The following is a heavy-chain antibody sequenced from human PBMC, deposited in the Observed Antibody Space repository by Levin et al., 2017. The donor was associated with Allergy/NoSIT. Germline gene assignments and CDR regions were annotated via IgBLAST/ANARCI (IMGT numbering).Heavy chain of an antibody. CDR1: GFSFSSYE. CDR2: ISTRSSTI. J-gene: IGHJ4*02. Sequence: GESLKISCAASGFSFSSYEMNWVRQAPGKGLEWISYISTRSSTIYYADSVKGRFTISRDNAKNSLHLQMNSLRAEDTAVYYCARNLWFGEVSAPKSFDYWGQGTLVTVSS. D-gene: IGHD3-10*01. CDR3: ARNLWFGEVSAPKSFDY. V-gene: IGHV3-48*03.